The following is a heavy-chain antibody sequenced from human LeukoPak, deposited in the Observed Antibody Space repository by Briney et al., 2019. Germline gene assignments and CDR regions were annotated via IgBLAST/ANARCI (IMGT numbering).Heavy chain of an antibody. CDR1: GYTFTSYA. CDR3: ARDRSTMVRGVINKHNWFDP. D-gene: IGHD3-10*01. Sequence: ASVNVSCKASGYTFTSYAMHWVRQAPGQRLEWMGWINAGNGNTKYSQKFQGRVTITRDTSASTAYMELSSLRSEDTAVYYCARDRSTMVRGVINKHNWFDPWGQGTLVTVSS. V-gene: IGHV1-3*01. J-gene: IGHJ5*02. CDR2: INAGNGNT.